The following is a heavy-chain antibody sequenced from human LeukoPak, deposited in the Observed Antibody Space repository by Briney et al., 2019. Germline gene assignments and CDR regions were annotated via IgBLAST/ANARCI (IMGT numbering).Heavy chain of an antibody. D-gene: IGHD6-13*01. CDR3: ARLHFAAAEEFDP. CDR1: GGSINGYY. Sequence: SETLSLTCTVSGGSINGYYWSWIRQPPGKGLEWIGYIYYSGSTNYNPSLKSRVTISVGTSKNQFSLNLSSVTAADTAVYYCARLHFAAAEEFDPWGQGTLVTVSS. J-gene: IGHJ5*02. V-gene: IGHV4-59*08. CDR2: IYYSGST.